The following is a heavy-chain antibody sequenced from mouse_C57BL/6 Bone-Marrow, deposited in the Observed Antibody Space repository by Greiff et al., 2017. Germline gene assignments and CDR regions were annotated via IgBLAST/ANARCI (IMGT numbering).Heavy chain of an antibody. J-gene: IGHJ1*03. V-gene: IGHV5-16*01. D-gene: IGHD2-13*01. CDR2: INYGGSST. CDR3: ARGKVGEYWYFDV. Sequence: EVMLVESEGGLVQPGSSMRLSCTASGFTFSDYYMSWVRQVPEKGLEWVANINYGGSSTYYLDSLKSRFIISRDNAKNILYLQMSSLKSEDTATYYCARGKVGEYWYFDVWGTGTTVTVSS. CDR1: GFTFSDYY.